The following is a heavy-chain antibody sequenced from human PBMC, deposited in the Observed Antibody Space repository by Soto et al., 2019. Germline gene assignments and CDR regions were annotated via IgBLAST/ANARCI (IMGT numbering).Heavy chain of an antibody. V-gene: IGHV4-30-4*01. CDR2: IYYSGST. Sequence: QVQLQESGPGLVKPSQTLSLTCTVSGVSISSGDYYWSWIRQAPGQGLEWIGYIYYSGSTYYNPSLKSRVTISVDTSKHQCSLKLSSVTAADTAVYYCARDGYCSSTSCPGADAFDIWGQGTMVTVSS. D-gene: IGHD2-2*01. CDR3: ARDGYCSSTSCPGADAFDI. J-gene: IGHJ3*02. CDR1: GVSISSGDYY.